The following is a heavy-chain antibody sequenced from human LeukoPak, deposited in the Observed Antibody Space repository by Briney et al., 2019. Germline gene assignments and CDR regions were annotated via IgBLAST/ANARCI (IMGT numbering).Heavy chain of an antibody. CDR1: GFTFSNYA. CDR2: ISGSGDST. CDR3: ARFRAYYEQNYYDTGL. Sequence: GASLRLSCAASGFTFSNYAISWVRQAPGKGLEWVSGISGSGDSTYYADSVKGRFTISRDNSRNTLYLQMNSLRVEDTAAHYCARFRAYYEQNYYDTGLWGQGTLVTVSA. V-gene: IGHV3-23*01. D-gene: IGHD3-22*01. J-gene: IGHJ4*02.